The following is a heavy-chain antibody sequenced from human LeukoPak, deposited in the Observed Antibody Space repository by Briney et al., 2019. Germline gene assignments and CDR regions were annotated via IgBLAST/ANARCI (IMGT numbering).Heavy chain of an antibody. D-gene: IGHD5-24*01. Sequence: PGRSLRLSCAASGFTFSSYAMHWVRQAPGKGLEWVAVISYDGSNKYYADCGKGRFTISRDNSKITLYLQMNSLRAEDTAVYYCARDLRDGYNFEFGYWGQGTLVTVSS. CDR3: ARDLRDGYNFEFGY. V-gene: IGHV3-30-3*01. CDR1: GFTFSSYA. CDR2: ISYDGSNK. J-gene: IGHJ4*02.